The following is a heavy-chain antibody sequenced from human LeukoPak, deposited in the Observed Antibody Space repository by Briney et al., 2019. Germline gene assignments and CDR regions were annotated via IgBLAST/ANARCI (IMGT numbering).Heavy chain of an antibody. D-gene: IGHD4-17*01. Sequence: GASVKVSCKASRYTFTSYGIGWVRQAPGQGLEWMGWSSAYNGNTNYAQKLQGRVTMTTDTSTSTAYMELRSLRSDDTAVYYCARDLGGPTTVTTFLSYWGQGTLVTVSS. V-gene: IGHV1-18*01. CDR2: SSAYNGNT. CDR1: RYTFTSYG. J-gene: IGHJ4*02. CDR3: ARDLGGPTTVTTFLSY.